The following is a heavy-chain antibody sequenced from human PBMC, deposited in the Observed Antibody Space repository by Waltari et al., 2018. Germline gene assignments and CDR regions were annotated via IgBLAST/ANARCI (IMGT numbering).Heavy chain of an antibody. V-gene: IGHV3-33*01. CDR3: ARDQYGESFYYAMNV. J-gene: IGHJ6*02. D-gene: IGHD1-26*01. Sequence: QEKLVDSGGGVVQSGRSLRLPCAAPGSSFTHTGIQWVRQAPGKGRGWVAVIWYDGSKKYYADSVKGRFDISRDNSKNTLYLQMDSLRAEDTAVYFCARDQYGESFYYAMNVWGQGTAVTVSS. CDR1: GSSFTHTG. CDR2: IWYDGSKK.